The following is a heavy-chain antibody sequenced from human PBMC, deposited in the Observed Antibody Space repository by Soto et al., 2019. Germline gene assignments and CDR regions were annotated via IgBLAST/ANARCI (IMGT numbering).Heavy chain of an antibody. V-gene: IGHV4-39*01. Sequence: SETLSLTCAVSGVSIISNSYYWVWIRQPPGQGLEWIASIFHSGSTYYNPSLKSRVTMSVDTSKNQFSLSLASVTAADTAVYYCARHVYYTSSWYLSRVDDRGQGTLVNVSS. CDR3: ARHVYYTSSWYLSRVDD. CDR1: GVSIISNSYY. J-gene: IGHJ4*02. D-gene: IGHD6-13*01. CDR2: IFHSGST.